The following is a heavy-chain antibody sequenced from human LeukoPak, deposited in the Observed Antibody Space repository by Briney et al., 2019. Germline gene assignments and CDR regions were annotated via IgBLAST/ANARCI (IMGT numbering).Heavy chain of an antibody. V-gene: IGHV1-2*02. J-gene: IGHJ3*02. CDR1: GYTFTGYY. CDR2: INPNSGGA. D-gene: IGHD3-22*01. Sequence: GASVKVSCKASGYTFTGYYMHWVRQAPGQGLEWMGWINPNSGGANYAQKFQGRVTMTRDTSISTAYMELSRLRSDDTAVYYCAGESYDSSGYYAFDIWGQGTMVTVSS. CDR3: AGESYDSSGYYAFDI.